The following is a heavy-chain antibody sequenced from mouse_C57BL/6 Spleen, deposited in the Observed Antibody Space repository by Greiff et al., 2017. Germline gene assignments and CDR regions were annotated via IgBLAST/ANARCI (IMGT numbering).Heavy chain of an antibody. D-gene: IGHD1-1*01. Sequence: QVHVMQSGADLVRPGASVTLSCTASGFTFTDYEMHWVKQTPVHGLEWIGTIDPETGGTAYNQKFKGKAILTADKAYSTDYMELRWLTSEDSAVYYCTRYGSSYVDYFDYWGQGTTLTVSS. J-gene: IGHJ2*01. CDR2: IDPETGGT. CDR3: TRYGSSYVDYFDY. V-gene: IGHV1-15*01. CDR1: GFTFTDYE.